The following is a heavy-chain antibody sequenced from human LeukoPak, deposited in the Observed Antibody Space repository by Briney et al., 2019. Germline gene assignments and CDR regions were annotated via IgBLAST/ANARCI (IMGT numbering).Heavy chain of an antibody. V-gene: IGHV3-21*01. CDR3: ARDRTLDY. D-gene: IGHD3/OR15-3a*01. Sequence: GGSLRLSCAASGFTFSSYSMNWVRQPPGKGLEWVSSIGSRTSFIYHAESVKGRFAISRDGARNSLYLQLNSLRAEDSAVYYCARDRTLDYWGQGTLVTVSS. J-gene: IGHJ4*02. CDR2: IGSRTSFI. CDR1: GFTFSSYS.